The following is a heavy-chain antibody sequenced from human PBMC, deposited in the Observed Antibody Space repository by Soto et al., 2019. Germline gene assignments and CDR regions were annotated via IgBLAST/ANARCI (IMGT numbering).Heavy chain of an antibody. Sequence: GGSLRLSCAASGFTFSSYGMHWVRQAPGKGLEWVAVISYDGSNKYYADSVKGRFTISRDNSKNTLYLQMNSLRAEDTAVYYCAKQPREAAAGKYYYYYYMDVWGKGTTVTVSS. J-gene: IGHJ6*03. V-gene: IGHV3-30*18. CDR1: GFTFSSYG. CDR2: ISYDGSNK. D-gene: IGHD6-13*01. CDR3: AKQPREAAAGKYYYYYYMDV.